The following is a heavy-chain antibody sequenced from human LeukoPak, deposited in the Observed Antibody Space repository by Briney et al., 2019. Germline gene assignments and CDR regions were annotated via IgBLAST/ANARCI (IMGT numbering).Heavy chain of an antibody. J-gene: IGHJ5*02. Sequence: SVKVSCKASGYTFTGYYMHWVRQAPGQGLEWMGRIIPILGIANYAQKFQGRVTITADKSTSTAYMELSSLRSEDTAVYYCATLIAVAGTGDWFDPWGQGTLVTVSS. CDR3: ATLIAVAGTGDWFDP. CDR1: GYTFTGYY. V-gene: IGHV1-69*02. CDR2: IIPILGIA. D-gene: IGHD6-19*01.